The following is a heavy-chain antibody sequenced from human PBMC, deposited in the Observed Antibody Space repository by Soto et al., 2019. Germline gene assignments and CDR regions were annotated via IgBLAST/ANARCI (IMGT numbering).Heavy chain of an antibody. CDR3: ARARVVVGPGSPGGWFDP. CDR1: GGTISSSNW. V-gene: IGHV4-4*02. Sequence: SETLSLTCAVSGGTISSSNWCWGGRQPPGKRLEWIGEIYHSGSTTYTQSLKSRVTISVDKSKNQASLQLSSVTAADTAVYYCARARVVVGPGSPGGWFDPWGQGTLVTVSS. D-gene: IGHD2-2*01. J-gene: IGHJ5*02. CDR2: IYHSGST.